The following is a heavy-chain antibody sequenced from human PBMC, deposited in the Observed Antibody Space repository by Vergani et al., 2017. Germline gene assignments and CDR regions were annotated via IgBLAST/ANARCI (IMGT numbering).Heavy chain of an antibody. V-gene: IGHV4-61*02. Sequence: QVQLQESGPGLVKPSQTLSLTCTVSGGSINSHNYYWSWIRQPAGKGLEWIGRIHTSGSTNYNPSLKSLVTMSEDTSKNQFSLILTAVTAADTAVYFCAGGSCLGGRCYKPLFDYRGQGVLVAVSS. D-gene: IGHD2-15*01. CDR3: AGGSCLGGRCYKPLFDY. CDR2: IHTSGST. J-gene: IGHJ4*02. CDR1: GGSINSHNYY.